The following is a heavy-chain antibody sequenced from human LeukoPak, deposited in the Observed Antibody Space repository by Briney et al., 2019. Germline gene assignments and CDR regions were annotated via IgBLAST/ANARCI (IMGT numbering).Heavy chain of an antibody. Sequence: SETLSLTCTVSGGSISSYYWSWIRQPPGKGLEWIGYIYYSGSTNYNPFLKSRVTISVDTSKNQFSLKLSSVTAADTAVYYCARGTVTDPKTIDYWGQGTLVTVSS. CDR3: ARGTVTDPKTIDY. D-gene: IGHD4-17*01. CDR1: GGSISSYY. V-gene: IGHV4-59*01. J-gene: IGHJ4*02. CDR2: IYYSGST.